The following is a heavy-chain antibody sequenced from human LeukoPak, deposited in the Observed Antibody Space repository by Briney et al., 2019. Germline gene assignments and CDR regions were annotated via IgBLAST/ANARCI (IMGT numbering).Heavy chain of an antibody. CDR1: GFTFSSYA. V-gene: IGHV3-23*01. D-gene: IGHD3-3*01. Sequence: AGGSLRLSCAASGFTFSSYAMSWVRQAPGKGLEWVSAISGSGGSTYYADSVKGRFPISRDNSKNTLYLQMNSLRAEDTAVYYCAKEEYYDFWSGHYGMDVWGQGTTVTVSS. CDR3: AKEEYYDFWSGHYGMDV. CDR2: ISGSGGST. J-gene: IGHJ6*02.